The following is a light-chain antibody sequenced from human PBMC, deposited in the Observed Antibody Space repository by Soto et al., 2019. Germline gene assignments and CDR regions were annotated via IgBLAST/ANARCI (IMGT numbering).Light chain of an antibody. Sequence: DIVMTQSPDSLAVSLGERATINCKSSQSVLYSSNNKNYLAWYQQKPGQPPKLLIYWASTRESGVPDRLSGSGSGTDFTLTISSLQAGDVAVYYCQQYYNTPLTFGRGTKVEIK. J-gene: IGKJ4*01. V-gene: IGKV4-1*01. CDR1: QSVLYSSNNKNY. CDR3: QQYYNTPLT. CDR2: WAS.